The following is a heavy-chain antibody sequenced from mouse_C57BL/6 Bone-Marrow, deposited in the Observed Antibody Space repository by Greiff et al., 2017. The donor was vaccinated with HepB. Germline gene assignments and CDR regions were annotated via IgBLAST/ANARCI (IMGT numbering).Heavy chain of an antibody. J-gene: IGHJ4*01. V-gene: IGHV5-4*01. CDR1: GFTFSSYA. Sequence: EVKLMESGGGLVKPGGSLKLSCAASGFTFSSYAMSWVRQTPEKRLEWVATISDGGSYTYYPDNVKGRFTISRDNAKNNLYLQMSHLKSEDTAMYYCAREEYDGDYYAMDYWGQGTSVTVSS. CDR3: AREEYDGDYYAMDY. CDR2: ISDGGSYT. D-gene: IGHD2-14*01.